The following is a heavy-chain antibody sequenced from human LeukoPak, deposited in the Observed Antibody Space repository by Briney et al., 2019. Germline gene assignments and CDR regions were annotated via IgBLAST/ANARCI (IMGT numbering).Heavy chain of an antibody. V-gene: IGHV5-10-1*01. Sequence: GESLKISCKGSGYSSTSYWISWVRQMPGKGLEWMGRIDPSDSYTNYSPSFQGHVTISADKSISTAYLQWSSLKASDTAMYYCARQDRAVAGTLRNWFDPWGQGTLVTVSS. D-gene: IGHD6-19*01. J-gene: IGHJ5*02. CDR3: ARQDRAVAGTLRNWFDP. CDR1: GYSSTSYW. CDR2: IDPSDSYT.